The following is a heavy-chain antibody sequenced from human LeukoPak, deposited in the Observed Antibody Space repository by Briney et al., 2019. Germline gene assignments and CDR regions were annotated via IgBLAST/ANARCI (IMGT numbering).Heavy chain of an antibody. CDR3: ARGSWSNSDGSGSVDY. D-gene: IGHD3-22*01. V-gene: IGHV3-21*01. CDR1: GFTFSSYS. CDR2: ISSSSYI. Sequence: GGSLRLSCAASGFTFSSYSMNWVRQAPGKGLEWVSSISSSSYIYYADSVKGRFTISRDNAKNSLYLQMNSLRAEDTAVYYCARGSWSNSDGSGSVDYWGQGTLVTVSS. J-gene: IGHJ4*02.